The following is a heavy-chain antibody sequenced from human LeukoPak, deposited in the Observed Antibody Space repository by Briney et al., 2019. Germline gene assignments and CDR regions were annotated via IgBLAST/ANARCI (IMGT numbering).Heavy chain of an antibody. V-gene: IGHV3-23*01. J-gene: IGHJ4*02. D-gene: IGHD2-15*01. CDR3: AKDSRGSAVRVFDY. CDR1: GFTFSSFA. CDR2: ISGGGST. Sequence: GGSLRLSCAASGFTFSSFAMTWVRQAPGKGLEWVSAISGGGSTYYADSVKGRFTISRDSSKNMLYLQMNSLRAEDTAIYYCAKDSRGSAVRVFDYWGQGNLVTVSS.